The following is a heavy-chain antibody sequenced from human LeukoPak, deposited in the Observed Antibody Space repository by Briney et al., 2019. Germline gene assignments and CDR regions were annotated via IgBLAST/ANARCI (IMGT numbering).Heavy chain of an antibody. CDR1: GGSISSSSDY. CDR3: ARLRDYYYSYMDV. V-gene: IGHV4-39*01. D-gene: IGHD4-17*01. Sequence: SETLSLTCTVSGGSISSSSDYWGWIRQPPGKGLEWIGSIYYSGSTYYNPSLKSRVTISVDTSKNQFSLKLSSVPAADTAVYYCARLRDYYYSYMDVWGKGTTVTVSS. J-gene: IGHJ6*03. CDR2: IYYSGST.